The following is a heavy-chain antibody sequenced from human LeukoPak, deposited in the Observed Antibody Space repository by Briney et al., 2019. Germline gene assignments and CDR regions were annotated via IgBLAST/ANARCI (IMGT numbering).Heavy chain of an antibody. CDR3: AKGGIVVVPAALDDAFDI. J-gene: IGHJ3*02. CDR2: ISWNSDTI. CDR1: GFTFDDYA. V-gene: IGHV3-9*01. Sequence: PGRSLILSCAASGFTFDDYAMHWVRQAPGKGLEWVSGISWNSDTIGYADSLKGRFTISRDNAKNSLYLQMNSLRAEDTALYYCAKGGIVVVPAALDDAFDIWGQGTMVTVSS. D-gene: IGHD2-2*01.